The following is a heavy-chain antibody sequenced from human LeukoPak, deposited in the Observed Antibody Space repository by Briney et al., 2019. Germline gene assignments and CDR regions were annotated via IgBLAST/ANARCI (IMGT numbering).Heavy chain of an antibody. J-gene: IGHJ5*02. CDR1: GGTFSSYA. Sequence: GASVKVSCKASGGTFSSYAISWVRQAPGQGLEWMGGIIPIFGTANYAQKFQGRVTITADGSTSTAYMELSSLRSEDTAVYYCARVFATGKYSSGPTWGQGTLVTVSS. CDR3: ARVFATGKYSSGPT. D-gene: IGHD6-19*01. V-gene: IGHV1-69*13. CDR2: IIPIFGTA.